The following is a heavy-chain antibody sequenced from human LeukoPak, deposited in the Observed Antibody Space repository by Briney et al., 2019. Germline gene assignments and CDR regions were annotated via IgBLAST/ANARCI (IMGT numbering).Heavy chain of an antibody. CDR1: GGSFSGYY. J-gene: IGHJ4*02. D-gene: IGHD3-22*01. CDR2: INHSGST. CDR3: ASADYYDSSGYYYAGFDY. Sequence: SETLSLTCAVYGGSFSGYYWSWIRQPPGKGLEWIGEINHSGSTNYNPSLKGRVTISVDTSKNQFSLKLSSVTAADTAVYYCASADYYDSSGYYYAGFDYWGQGTLVTVSS. V-gene: IGHV4-34*01.